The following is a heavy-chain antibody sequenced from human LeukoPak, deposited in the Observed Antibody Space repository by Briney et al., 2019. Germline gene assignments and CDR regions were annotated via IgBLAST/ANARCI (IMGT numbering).Heavy chain of an antibody. CDR1: GYTFTGYY. V-gene: IGHV1-2*02. CDR3: ASRGRYSYGYFDY. CDR2: INPNSGGT. D-gene: IGHD5-18*01. J-gene: IGHJ4*02. Sequence: ASVKVSCKASGYTFTGYYMHWVRQAPGQGLEWMGWINPNSGGTNYAQKFQGRVTITADKSTSTAYMELSSLRSEDTAVYYCASRGRYSYGYFDYWGQGTLVTVSS.